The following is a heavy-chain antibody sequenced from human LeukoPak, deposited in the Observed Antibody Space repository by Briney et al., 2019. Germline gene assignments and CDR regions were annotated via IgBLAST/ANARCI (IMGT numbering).Heavy chain of an antibody. V-gene: IGHV1-46*01. CDR3: ARGYYDLLTGHVVTYYFDY. CDR2: INPSGGST. J-gene: IGHJ4*02. D-gene: IGHD3-9*01. CDR1: GYTFTSYY. Sequence: ASVKVSCKASGYTFTSYYMHWVRQAPGQGLEWMGIINPSGGSTSYAQKFRGRVTLTRDTSASTAYMELSSLRSGDTAVYYCARGYYDLLTGHVVTYYFDYWGQGTLVTVSS.